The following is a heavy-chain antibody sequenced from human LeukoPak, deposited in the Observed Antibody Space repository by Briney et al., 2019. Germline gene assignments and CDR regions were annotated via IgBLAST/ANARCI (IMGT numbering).Heavy chain of an antibody. CDR2: IYYSGST. V-gene: IGHV4-59*01. D-gene: IGHD3-3*01. CDR3: AREATAYDFWSGYYTDMDV. Sequence: SETLSLTCTVSGGSISSYYWSWIRQPPGKGLEWIGYIYYSGSTNYNPSLKSRVTISVDTSKNQFSLKLSSVTAADTAVYYCAREATAYDFWSGYYTDMDVWGKGTTVTVSS. J-gene: IGHJ6*03. CDR1: GGSISSYY.